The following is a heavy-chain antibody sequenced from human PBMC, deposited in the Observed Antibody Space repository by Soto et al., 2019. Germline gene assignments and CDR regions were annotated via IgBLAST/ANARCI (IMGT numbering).Heavy chain of an antibody. Sequence: PGGSLRLSCAASGFTFSSYGMHWVRQAPGKGLEWVAVIWYDGSNKYYADSVKGRFTISRDNSKNTLYLQMNSLRDEDTAVYYCARDGYSRSYGMDVWGQGTTVTVSS. CDR1: GFTFSSYG. V-gene: IGHV3-33*01. CDR3: ARDGYSRSYGMDV. CDR2: IWYDGSNK. J-gene: IGHJ6*02. D-gene: IGHD6-13*01.